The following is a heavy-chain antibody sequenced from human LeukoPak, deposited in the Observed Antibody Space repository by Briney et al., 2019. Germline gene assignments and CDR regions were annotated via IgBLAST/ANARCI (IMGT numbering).Heavy chain of an antibody. J-gene: IGHJ1*01. Sequence: ASVKVSCKTSGYTFTAYYLHWVRQAPGQGLEYMGWINPQSGGTNNAQKFQGRVTMTRGTSISTAYMDLSRLKSDDTAVYYCARSASGSYWNFQHWGQGTLVTVSS. D-gene: IGHD1-26*01. V-gene: IGHV1-2*02. CDR3: ARSASGSYWNFQH. CDR1: GYTFTAYY. CDR2: INPQSGGT.